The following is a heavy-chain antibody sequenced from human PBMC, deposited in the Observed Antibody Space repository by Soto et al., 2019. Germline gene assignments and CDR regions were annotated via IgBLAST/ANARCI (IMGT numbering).Heavy chain of an antibody. V-gene: IGHV4-59*01. CDR2: IYYSGST. D-gene: IGHD3-10*01. Sequence: SETLSLTCTVSGGSISSYYWSWIRQPPGKGLEWIGYIYYSGSTNYNPSLKSRVTISVDTSKNQFSLKLSSVTAADTAVYYCARFNMVRGVISAFDTWGQGTLVTVSS. CDR1: GGSISSYY. J-gene: IGHJ5*02. CDR3: ARFNMVRGVISAFDT.